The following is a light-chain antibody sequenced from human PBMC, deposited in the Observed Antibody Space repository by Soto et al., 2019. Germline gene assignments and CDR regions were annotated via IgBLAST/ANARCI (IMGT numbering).Light chain of an antibody. V-gene: IGLV2-14*01. Sequence: QSVLTQPASVSGSPGQSITISCTGTSSDVGSYNYVSWHQHHPGKAPRLIIHASSNRPSGVSHRFSGSRSGNTASLTISGLQAEDEADYYCSSYTSGTTLYVFGTGTKVTVL. J-gene: IGLJ1*01. CDR2: ASS. CDR3: SSYTSGTTLYV. CDR1: SSDVGSYNY.